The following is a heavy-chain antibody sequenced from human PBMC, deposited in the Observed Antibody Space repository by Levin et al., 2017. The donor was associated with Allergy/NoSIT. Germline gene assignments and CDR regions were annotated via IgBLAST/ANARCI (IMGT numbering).Heavy chain of an antibody. V-gene: IGHV2-5*02. J-gene: IGHJ4*02. CDR1: GFSLSTSGVG. Sequence: SGPTLVKPTQTLTLTCTFSGFSLSTSGVGVGWIRQPPGKALEWLALFFWDDDKWYRPSLKSRVTITKDTSKNQVVLTMTNMDLVDTATYYCAHRTSNGDFDYWGQGTLVTVSS. CDR2: FFWDDDK. D-gene: IGHD2-8*01. CDR3: AHRTSNGDFDY.